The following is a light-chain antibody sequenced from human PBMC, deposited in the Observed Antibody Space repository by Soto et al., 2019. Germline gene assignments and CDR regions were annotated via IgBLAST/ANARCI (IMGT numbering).Light chain of an antibody. CDR1: QDISNY. J-gene: IGKJ1*01. V-gene: IGKV1-33*01. CDR3: QQYDNLRWT. Sequence: DIQLTQSPSSLSASVGDRVTITCQASQDISNYLNWYQQKPAKAPKLLIYDASNLETGVPSRFSGSRSGTDFTFTISSLQPEDIATYYCQQYDNLRWTFGQGTKVEIK. CDR2: DAS.